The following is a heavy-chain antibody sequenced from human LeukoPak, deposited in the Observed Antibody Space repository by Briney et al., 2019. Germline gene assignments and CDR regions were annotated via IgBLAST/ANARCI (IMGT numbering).Heavy chain of an antibody. Sequence: PGGSLRLSCVASGFIFRDYTMNWVRQTPGKGLEWVSAINKGGSYMAYADSVKGRFTISRDNTKSSLYLQMNSLRVEDMAVYYCARGYCGGDCYGDWGQGTLVTVSS. D-gene: IGHD2-21*02. J-gene: IGHJ1*01. CDR3: ARGYCGGDCYGD. CDR2: INKGGSYM. V-gene: IGHV3-21*01. CDR1: GFIFRDYT.